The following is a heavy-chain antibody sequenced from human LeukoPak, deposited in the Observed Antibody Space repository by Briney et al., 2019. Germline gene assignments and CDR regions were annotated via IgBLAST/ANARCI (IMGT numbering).Heavy chain of an antibody. D-gene: IGHD3-3*01. Sequence: GGALRLSCAASGFTFGNAWMNWVRQAPGKGLEWVSYISSSGSTIYYADSVKGRFTISRDNAKNSLYVQMNSLRVEDTAIYYCARDRSDFSLLYHYFYMDVWGKGTTVTVSS. V-gene: IGHV3-48*04. J-gene: IGHJ6*03. CDR2: ISSSGSTI. CDR3: ARDRSDFSLLYHYFYMDV. CDR1: GFTFGNAW.